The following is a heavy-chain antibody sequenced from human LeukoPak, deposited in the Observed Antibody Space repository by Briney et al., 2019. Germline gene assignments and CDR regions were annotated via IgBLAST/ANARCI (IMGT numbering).Heavy chain of an antibody. V-gene: IGHV3-15*01. D-gene: IGHD3-22*01. Sequence: GGSLRLSCEVSGFTVSDAWMSWVREAPGKGLEWVGRVKTKSEDGARDYAAPVKGRFTISRDNSKNTLYLQMNSLKTEDTAVYYCSRGGMIVVVITSDDAFDMWGQGTMVTVSS. CDR1: GFTVSDAW. J-gene: IGHJ3*02. CDR3: SRGGMIVVVITSDDAFDM. CDR2: VKTKSEDGAR.